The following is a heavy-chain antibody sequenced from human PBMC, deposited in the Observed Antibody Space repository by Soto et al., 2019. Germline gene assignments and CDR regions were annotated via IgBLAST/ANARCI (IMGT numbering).Heavy chain of an antibody. Sequence: QVQLVESGGGVVRPGRSLRLSCAASGFTFSNYGMHWVRQAPGKGLEWVAAIWYDGSNKYSADSVKGRFTISRDISKNTLYLQMNSLRAEDTAVYYCARERIAAAGTAYFDYWGQGTLVTVSS. V-gene: IGHV3-33*01. CDR3: ARERIAAAGTAYFDY. D-gene: IGHD6-13*01. CDR1: GFTFSNYG. CDR2: IWYDGSNK. J-gene: IGHJ4*02.